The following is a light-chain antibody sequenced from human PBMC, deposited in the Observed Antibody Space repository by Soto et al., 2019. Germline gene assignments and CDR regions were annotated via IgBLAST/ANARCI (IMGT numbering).Light chain of an antibody. CDR1: SSDVGSYNL. J-gene: IGLJ1*01. CDR2: EGS. Sequence: QSALTQPASVSGSPGQSITISCTGTSSDVGSYNLVSWYQQHPGQAPKLMIYEGSKRPSGVSNRFSGSKSGNTASLTISGLQAEDEADYYCCSYAGSSPLYVFGTGTKLTVL. V-gene: IGLV2-23*01. CDR3: CSYAGSSPLYV.